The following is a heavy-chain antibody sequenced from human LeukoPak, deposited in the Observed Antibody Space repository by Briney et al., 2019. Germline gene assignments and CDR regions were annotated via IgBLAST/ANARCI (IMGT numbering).Heavy chain of an antibody. J-gene: IGHJ4*02. CDR1: GGSVSSGSYY. Sequence: SETLSLTCTVSGGSVSSGSYYWSWIRQPPGKGLEWIGYIYYSGSTNYNPSLKSRVTISVDTSKNQFSLKLSSVTAADTAVYYCAREGGIAAASNALDYWGQGTLVTVSS. D-gene: IGHD6-13*01. CDR3: AREGGIAAASNALDY. CDR2: IYYSGST. V-gene: IGHV4-61*01.